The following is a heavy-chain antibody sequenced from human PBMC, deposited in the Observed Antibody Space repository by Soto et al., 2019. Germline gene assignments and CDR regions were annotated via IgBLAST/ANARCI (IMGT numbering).Heavy chain of an antibody. CDR3: AKSLLMVGQQLVRWGGYFDY. CDR1: GFTFSSYA. V-gene: IGHV3-23*01. J-gene: IGHJ4*02. CDR2: ISGSGGST. Sequence: EVQLLESGGGLVQPGGSLRLSCAASGFTFSSYAMSWVRQAPGKGLEWVSAISGSGGSTYYADSVKGRFTISRDNSKNTLYLQMNSLRAEDTAVYYCAKSLLMVGQQLVRWGGYFDYWGQGTLVTVSS. D-gene: IGHD6-13*01.